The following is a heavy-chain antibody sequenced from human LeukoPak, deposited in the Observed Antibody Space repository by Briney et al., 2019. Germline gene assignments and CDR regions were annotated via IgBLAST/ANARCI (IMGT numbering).Heavy chain of an antibody. CDR1: GFTLSSYS. J-gene: IGHJ4*02. CDR3: ARESFAARWD. Sequence: GGSLRLSCAASGFTLSSYSMNWVRQAPGKGLEWVSSISSSSSYIYYADSVKGRFTIFRDNAKNSLYLQMNSLTAEDTAVYYCARESFAARWDWGQGTLVTVSS. CDR2: ISSSSSYI. V-gene: IGHV3-21*01. D-gene: IGHD6-6*01.